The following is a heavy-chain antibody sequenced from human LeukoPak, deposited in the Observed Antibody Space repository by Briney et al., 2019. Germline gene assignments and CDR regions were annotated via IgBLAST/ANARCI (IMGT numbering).Heavy chain of an antibody. J-gene: IGHJ6*03. Sequence: SETLSLTCAVYGGSFSGYYWSWIRQPPGKGLEWIGEINHSGSTNYNPSLKSRVTISVDTSKNQFSLKLSSVTAADTAVYYCARRPYYYGSGSYRYYYYYMDVWGKGTTVTISS. V-gene: IGHV4-34*01. CDR3: ARRPYYYGSGSYRYYYYYMDV. CDR1: GGSFSGYY. CDR2: INHSGST. D-gene: IGHD3-10*01.